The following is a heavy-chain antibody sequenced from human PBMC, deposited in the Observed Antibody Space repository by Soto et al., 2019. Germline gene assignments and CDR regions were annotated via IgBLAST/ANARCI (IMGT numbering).Heavy chain of an antibody. CDR3: ARDRLFGSGTYYYGMDV. CDR1: GFTFSTYS. J-gene: IGHJ6*02. D-gene: IGHD3-10*01. Sequence: PGGSLRLSCAASGFTFSTYSMNWVRQAPGKGLEWVSYISSSSSTIYYADSVKGRFTISRDNAKNSLYLQMNSLRAEDTAVYYCARDRLFGSGTYYYGMDVWGQGTTVTVSS. CDR2: ISSSSSTI. V-gene: IGHV3-48*01.